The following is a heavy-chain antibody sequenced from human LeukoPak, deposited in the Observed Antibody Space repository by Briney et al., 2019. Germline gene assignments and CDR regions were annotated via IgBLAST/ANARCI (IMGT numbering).Heavy chain of an antibody. V-gene: IGHV3-33*01. CDR1: GFTFSSYG. D-gene: IGHD2-8*01. Sequence: PGRSLRLSCAASGFTFSSYGMHWVRQAPGKGLEWVAVIWYDGSNKYYADSEKGRFTISRDNSKNTLYLQMNSLRAEDTAVYYCARGGYCTNGVCYTVYYYYYMDVWGKGTTVTVSS. J-gene: IGHJ6*03. CDR3: ARGGYCTNGVCYTVYYYYYMDV. CDR2: IWYDGSNK.